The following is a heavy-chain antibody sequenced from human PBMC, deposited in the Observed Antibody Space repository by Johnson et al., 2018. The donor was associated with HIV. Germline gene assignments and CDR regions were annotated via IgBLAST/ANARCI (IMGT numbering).Heavy chain of an antibody. CDR2: IRYDGSNK. J-gene: IGHJ3*02. V-gene: IGHV3-33*08. Sequence: QVQLVESGGGVVQPGRSLRLSCAASGFTFSSYGMHWVRQAPGKGLEWVAIIRYDGSNKYYADSVKGRFTISRDDSKNTLYLQMNSLRAEDTAVYYCARVKGAFDIWGQGTMVTVSS. CDR3: ARVKGAFDI. CDR1: GFTFSSYG.